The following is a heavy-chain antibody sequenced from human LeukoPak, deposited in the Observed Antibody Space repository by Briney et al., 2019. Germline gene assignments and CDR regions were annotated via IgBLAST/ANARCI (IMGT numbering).Heavy chain of an antibody. CDR1: GFTVSSNY. CDR3: ARETGVITTWT. V-gene: IGHV3-53*01. Sequence: GGPLRLSCAASGFTVSSNYMSWVRQAPGKGLEWVSVIYSGGSTYYADSVKGRFTISRDNSKNTLYLQMNSLRAEDTAVYYCARETGVITTWTWGQGTLVTVSS. D-gene: IGHD3-22*01. CDR2: IYSGGST. J-gene: IGHJ4*02.